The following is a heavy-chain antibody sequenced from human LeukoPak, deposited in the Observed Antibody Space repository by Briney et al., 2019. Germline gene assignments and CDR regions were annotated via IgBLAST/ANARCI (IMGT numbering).Heavy chain of an antibody. J-gene: IGHJ3*02. CDR1: GGSFSGYY. V-gene: IGHV4-34*01. D-gene: IGHD3-10*01. Sequence: PSETLSLTCAVYGGSFSGYYWSWIRQPPGKGREWIGEINHSGGTKYNPSLKSRVTISVDTSKNQFSLKLSSVTAADTAVYYCARALWFGELLDSGIAFDIWGQGTMVTVSS. CDR2: INHSGGT. CDR3: ARALWFGELLDSGIAFDI.